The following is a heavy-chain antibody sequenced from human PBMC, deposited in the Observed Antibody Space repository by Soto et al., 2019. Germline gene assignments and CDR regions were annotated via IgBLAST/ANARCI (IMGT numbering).Heavy chain of an antibody. CDR2: IRSKGHNYAT. CDR3: TRDLFSYDYSGILWFDP. D-gene: IGHD3-16*01. CDR1: GFAFSGSA. Sequence: PGGSLRLSCAASGFAFSGSAMYWVRQASGKGPEWVGRIRSKGHNYATEYAASVKGRFTISRDDSKNTAYLQMNSLQTEDTAVYYCTRDLFSYDYSGILWFDPCVQGPLATVSS. J-gene: IGHJ5*02. V-gene: IGHV3-73*01.